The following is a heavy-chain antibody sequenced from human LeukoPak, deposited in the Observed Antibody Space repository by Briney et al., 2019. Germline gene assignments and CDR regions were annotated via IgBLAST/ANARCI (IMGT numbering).Heavy chain of an antibody. J-gene: IGHJ4*02. V-gene: IGHV1-69*13. Sequence: SVKVSCKASGYTFTSYGISWVRQAPGQGLEWMGGIIPIFGTANYAQKFQGRVTITADESTSTAYMELSSLRSEDTAVYYCARGEAYYYDSTTMHFDYWGQGTLVTVSS. CDR1: GYTFTSYG. CDR2: IIPIFGTA. D-gene: IGHD3-22*01. CDR3: ARGEAYYYDSTTMHFDY.